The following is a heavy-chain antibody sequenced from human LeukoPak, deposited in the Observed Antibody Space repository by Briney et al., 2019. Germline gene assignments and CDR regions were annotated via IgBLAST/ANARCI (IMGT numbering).Heavy chain of an antibody. J-gene: IGHJ5*02. CDR2: IYHIGST. Sequence: SGTLSLTCAVSGGSISATNWWSWVRQPPGKGLEWIGEIYHIGSTNYNPSLKNRVTIAVDKSENQISLKLTSVTAADTAVYYCAREALRPSRWFDPWGQGTLVTVSS. CDR3: AREALRPSRWFDP. CDR1: GGSISATNW. D-gene: IGHD4-17*01. V-gene: IGHV4-4*02.